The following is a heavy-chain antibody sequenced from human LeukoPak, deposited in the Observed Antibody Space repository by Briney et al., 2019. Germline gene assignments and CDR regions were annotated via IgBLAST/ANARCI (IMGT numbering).Heavy chain of an antibody. CDR2: ISYDGSNK. J-gene: IGHJ4*02. CDR3: ATVPGYKISY. CDR1: GFTFSSYG. Sequence: PGRSLRLSCTASGFTFSSYGIHWVRQAPGKGLEWVAVISYDGSNKYYADSVKGRFTISRDNSKNTLYLQMNSLRAEDTAVYYCATVPGYKISYWGQGTLVTVSS. V-gene: IGHV3-30*03. D-gene: IGHD5-24*01.